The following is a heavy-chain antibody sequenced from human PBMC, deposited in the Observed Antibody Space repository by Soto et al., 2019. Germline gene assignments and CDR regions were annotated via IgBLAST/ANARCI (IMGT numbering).Heavy chain of an antibody. J-gene: IGHJ4*02. CDR1: GGTFSSYT. CDR2: IIPILGIA. V-gene: IGHV1-69*02. D-gene: IGHD6-13*01. CDR3: ARGASSSWYYFDY. Sequence: QVQLVQSGAEVKKPGSSVKVSCKASGGTFSSYTISWVRQAPGQGLEWMGRIIPILGIANYAQKFQGRVTITADKSTSTAYLELSSLRSEDTAVYYCARGASSSWYYFDYWGQGTLVTVSS.